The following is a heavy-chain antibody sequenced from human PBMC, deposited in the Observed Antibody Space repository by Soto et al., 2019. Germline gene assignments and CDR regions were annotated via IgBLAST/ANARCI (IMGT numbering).Heavy chain of an antibody. Sequence: SETLSLTCAVYGGSFSGYYWSWIRQPPGKGLEWIGEINHSGSTNYNPSLKSRVTISVDTSKNQFSLKLSSLTAADTAVYYCARAPSAEYSGSYYWFDPWGQGTLVTVSS. D-gene: IGHD1-26*01. CDR1: GGSFSGYY. CDR3: ARAPSAEYSGSYYWFDP. J-gene: IGHJ5*02. CDR2: INHSGST. V-gene: IGHV4-34*01.